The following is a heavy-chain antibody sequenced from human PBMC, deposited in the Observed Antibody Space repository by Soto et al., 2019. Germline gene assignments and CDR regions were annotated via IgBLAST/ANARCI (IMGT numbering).Heavy chain of an antibody. CDR3: ARERYGDYCDY. D-gene: IGHD4-17*01. CDR2: IYHSGST. CDR1: GGSISSSNW. V-gene: IGHV4-4*02. Sequence: QVQLQESGPGLVKPSGTLSLTCAVSGGSISSSNWWSWVRQPPGKGLDWIGEIYHSGSTNYKPSLKTRVTISVDQSNNQFCLKLSSVTAADTAVYYCARERYGDYCDYWGQGTLVTVSS. J-gene: IGHJ4*02.